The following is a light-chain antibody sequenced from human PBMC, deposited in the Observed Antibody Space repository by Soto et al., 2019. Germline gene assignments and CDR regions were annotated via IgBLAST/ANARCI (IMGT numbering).Light chain of an antibody. J-gene: IGLJ1*01. V-gene: IGLV1-40*01. Sequence: QSVLTQPPSVSGAPGQRVTISCTGSSSNIGAGYPVHWYQQLPGTAPKLLVAGNRPSGVPDRFSVSKSGASASLAITGLQAEDEADYYCGTWDDSLVSYVFGTGTKLTVL. CDR3: GTWDDSLVSYV. CDR2: G. CDR1: SSNIGAGYP.